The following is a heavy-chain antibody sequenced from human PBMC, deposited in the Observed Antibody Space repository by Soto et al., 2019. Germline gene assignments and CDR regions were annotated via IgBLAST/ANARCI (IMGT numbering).Heavy chain of an antibody. CDR2: IQYSGDT. D-gene: IGHD5-12*01. Sequence: QVLLQEPGPGQVRPSETLSLTCIVSGGSVGSGAYYWSWIRQPPGSALEWIGYIQYSGDTNYNSSLKSRVTFSVDGSRNRFSLKLTSVTAADTAFYYCARHDYADRTFDLWGQGTKVTVSS. CDR1: GGSVGSGAYY. J-gene: IGHJ3*01. V-gene: IGHV4-61*08. CDR3: ARHDYADRTFDL.